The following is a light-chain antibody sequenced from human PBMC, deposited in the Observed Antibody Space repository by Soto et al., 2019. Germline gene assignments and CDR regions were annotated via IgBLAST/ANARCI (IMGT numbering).Light chain of an antibody. Sequence: EIVMTQSPATLSVSPGERATLSCRASQSVSSNLAWYQQKPGQAPRLLIYGASTRATGIPARFSGSGSGTEFTLTISSLQSEDFAVDYCQQYNNWLPITFGPGTKVDIK. CDR1: QSVSSN. J-gene: IGKJ3*01. CDR2: GAS. CDR3: QQYNNWLPIT. V-gene: IGKV3-15*01.